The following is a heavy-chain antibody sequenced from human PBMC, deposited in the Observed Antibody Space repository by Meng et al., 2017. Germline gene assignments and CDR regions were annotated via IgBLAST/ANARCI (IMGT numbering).Heavy chain of an antibody. D-gene: IGHD2-15*01. CDR2: IYYSGST. J-gene: IGHJ6*02. CDR1: GGSISSGGYY. CDR3: ARAYRYCSGGSCLSYYYYYGMDV. V-gene: IGHV4-31*03. Sequence: SETLSLTCTVSGGSISSGGYYWSWIRQHPGKGLEWIGYIYYSGSTYYNPSLKSRVTISVDTSKNQFSLKLSSVTAADTAVYYCARAYRYCSGGSCLSYYYYYGMDVWGQGTTVTVFS.